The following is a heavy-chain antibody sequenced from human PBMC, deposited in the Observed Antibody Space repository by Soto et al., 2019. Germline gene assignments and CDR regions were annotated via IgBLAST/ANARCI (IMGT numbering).Heavy chain of an antibody. D-gene: IGHD3-3*01. CDR3: AKGAVTSIFGYFDY. Sequence: EVHLVESGGGLVQPGRSLRLSCAASGFTFDDFAMHWVRQVPGKGLERVSSISWNSGNIVYADSVKGRFTISRDSAKNSLYLQMNSLRTEDTALYYCAKGAVTSIFGYFDYWGQGTLVTVSS. CDR2: ISWNSGNI. J-gene: IGHJ4*02. V-gene: IGHV3-9*01. CDR1: GFTFDDFA.